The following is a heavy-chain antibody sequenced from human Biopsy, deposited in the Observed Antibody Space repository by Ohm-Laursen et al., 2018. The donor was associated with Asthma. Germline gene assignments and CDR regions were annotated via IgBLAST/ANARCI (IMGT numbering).Heavy chain of an antibody. Sequence: SLRLSCAASGFSFNDCAMHWVRHAPGKGLEWVSSISWNSGNIDYAVSVKGRFTISRDNAKNSLYLQMQSLRPEDTAFYYCAKSADYYDSTDYLDFWGRGTLVTVSS. CDR2: ISWNSGNI. J-gene: IGHJ4*01. D-gene: IGHD3-22*01. CDR1: GFSFNDCA. CDR3: AKSADYYDSTDYLDF. V-gene: IGHV3-9*01.